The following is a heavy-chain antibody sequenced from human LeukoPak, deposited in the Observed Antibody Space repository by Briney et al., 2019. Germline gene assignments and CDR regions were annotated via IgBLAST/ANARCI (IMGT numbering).Heavy chain of an antibody. J-gene: IGHJ4*02. D-gene: IGHD1-1*01. Sequence: PGASLRLSCAASGFTFSSYWMSWIRQAPGKGLEWVANIKQDGSDKYYVDSVKGRFTISRDNPKNSLYLQMNSLRAEDTAVYYCAREGVGTFDYWGQGTLVTVSS. CDR1: GFTFSSYW. CDR3: AREGVGTFDY. V-gene: IGHV3-7*04. CDR2: IKQDGSDK.